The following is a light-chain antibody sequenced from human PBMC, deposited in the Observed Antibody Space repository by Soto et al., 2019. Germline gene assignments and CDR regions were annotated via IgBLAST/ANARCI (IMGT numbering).Light chain of an antibody. CDR3: QPSGISGLA. J-gene: IGKJ4*02. CDR2: AAS. V-gene: IGKV3-20*01. CDR1: QILNRRY. Sequence: EILLTHSAGTLSLSPGERSTLSFRAIQILNRRYLAFYQQKPGQAPRLLIYAASSIATGTPDRFSGSGSGTEVALIIRRMVPEAFSVYYSQPSGISGLAFGAGATVHI.